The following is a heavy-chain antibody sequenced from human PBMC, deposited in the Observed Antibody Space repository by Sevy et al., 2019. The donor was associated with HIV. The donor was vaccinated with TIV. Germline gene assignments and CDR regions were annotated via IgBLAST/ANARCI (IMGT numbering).Heavy chain of an antibody. CDR2: ISGSGGSS. J-gene: IGHJ4*02. CDR1: GSTFSSYA. V-gene: IGHV3-23*01. Sequence: GGSLRLSCAASGSTFSSYAMTWVRQAPEKGLEWVSAISGSGGSSTYADSVKGRFTVSRDNSKNTLYLQMNSLRVEDEAIYYCANSESVTYYPLRLDYWGQGTLVTVSS. CDR3: ANSESVTYYPLRLDY. D-gene: IGHD1-26*01.